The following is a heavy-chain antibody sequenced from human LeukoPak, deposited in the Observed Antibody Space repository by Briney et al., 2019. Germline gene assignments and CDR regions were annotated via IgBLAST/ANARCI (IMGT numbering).Heavy chain of an antibody. CDR2: IYYSGST. Sequence: PSETLSLTCTVSGGSISSSSYYWGWIRQPPGKGLEWIGSIYYSGSTYYNPSLKSRVTISVDTSKNQFSLKLSSVTAADTAVYYCARGVVATTDYFDYWGQGTLVTVSS. CDR1: GGSISSSSYY. CDR3: ARGVVATTDYFDY. J-gene: IGHJ4*02. D-gene: IGHD5-12*01. V-gene: IGHV4-39*01.